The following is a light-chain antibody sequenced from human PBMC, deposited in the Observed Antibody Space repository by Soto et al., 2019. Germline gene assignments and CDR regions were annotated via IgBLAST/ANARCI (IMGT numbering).Light chain of an antibody. CDR2: GSS. J-gene: IGKJ2*01. CDR3: QQYGSSNT. CDR1: QSVSSRS. Sequence: EIVLTQSPGTLSVSPGERATISCRASQSVSSRSLAWYQKKGGQAPRLLIYGSSRRATGLPDRFGGSGSGKYFPLTISRLEPEDFAVYYCQQYGSSNTFGQGTKLEIK. V-gene: IGKV3-20*01.